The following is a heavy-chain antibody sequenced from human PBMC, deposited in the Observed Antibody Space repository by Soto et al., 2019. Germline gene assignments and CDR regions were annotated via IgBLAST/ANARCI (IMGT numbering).Heavy chain of an antibody. CDR1: GFTFSSYA. J-gene: IGHJ5*01. D-gene: IGHD4-17*01. CDR2: ITASGGRT. V-gene: IGHV3-23*01. CDR3: AKDTRYADYVRWFDS. Sequence: EVHLLESGGGLVQLGGSLRLSCTASGFTFSSYAMTWVRQAPGRGLEGVSGITASGGRTFYADSVKGRFTISRDNSRSTLYLQMNSLRAEDTAVYYCAKDTRYADYVRWFDSWGQGTLVTVSS.